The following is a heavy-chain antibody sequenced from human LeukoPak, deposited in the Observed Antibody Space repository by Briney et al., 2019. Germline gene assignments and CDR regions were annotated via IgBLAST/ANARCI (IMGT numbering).Heavy chain of an antibody. CDR3: ARDTRHRYCSSTSCYRGWLDP. CDR1: GGTFSSYA. D-gene: IGHD2-2*01. CDR2: IIPIFGTA. Sequence: SVKVSRKASGGTFSSYAISWVRQAPGQGLEWMGGIIPIFGTANYAQKFQGRVTITADESTRTAYMELSSLRSEDTAVYYCARDTRHRYCSSTSCYRGWLDPWGQGTLVTVSS. V-gene: IGHV1-69*13. J-gene: IGHJ5*02.